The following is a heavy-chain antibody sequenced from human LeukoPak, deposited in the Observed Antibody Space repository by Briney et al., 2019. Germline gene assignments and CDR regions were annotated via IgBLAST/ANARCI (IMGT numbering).Heavy chain of an antibody. CDR1: GFTFSYYW. V-gene: IGHV3-74*01. CDR3: ARDDGFYSDSSFQDY. Sequence: GGSLRLSCAASGFTFSYYWMHWVRQAPGKGLVWVSRFSDDGSRTTYADSVKGRFAISRDSAKNPLYLQMNSLRAEDTAVYYCARDDGFYSDSSFQDYWGQGTLVTVSS. D-gene: IGHD2/OR15-2a*01. J-gene: IGHJ4*02. CDR2: FSDDGSRT.